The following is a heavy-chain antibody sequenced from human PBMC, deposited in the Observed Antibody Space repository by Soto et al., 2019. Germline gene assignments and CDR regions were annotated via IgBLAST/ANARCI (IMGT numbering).Heavy chain of an antibody. J-gene: IGHJ4*02. CDR1: GFTFSGYW. CDR3: ARGGYYSFSHFDY. V-gene: IGHV3-74*01. Sequence: GGSLRLSCAASGFTFSGYWMHWVRQAPGKGLLCVSRINSDGSSTSYADSVKGRFTISRDNAKNTLYLQMNSLRAEDTAVYYCARGGYYSFSHFDYWGQGTLVTVSS. CDR2: INSDGSST. D-gene: IGHD3-3*01.